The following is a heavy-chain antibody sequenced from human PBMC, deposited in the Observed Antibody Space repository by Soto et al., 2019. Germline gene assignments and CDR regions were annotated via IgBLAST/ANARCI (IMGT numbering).Heavy chain of an antibody. CDR2: IYYSGST. CDR1: GGSISSYY. Sequence: SETLSLTCTVSGGSISSYYWSWIRQPPGKGLEWIGYIYYSGSTNYNPSLKSRVTISVDTSKNQFSLKLSSVTAADTAVYYCASSYGSGSYRIWGQGTLVTVSS. D-gene: IGHD3-10*01. V-gene: IGHV4-59*01. J-gene: IGHJ4*02. CDR3: ASSYGSGSYRI.